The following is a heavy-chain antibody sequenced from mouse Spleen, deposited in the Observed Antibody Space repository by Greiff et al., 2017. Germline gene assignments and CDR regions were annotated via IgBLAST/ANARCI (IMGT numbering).Heavy chain of an antibody. Sequence: VHLVESGPELVKPGASVKMSCKASGYTFTSYWMHWVKQRPGQGLEWIGEIDPSDSYTNYNQKFKGKATLTVDKSSSTAYMQLSSLTSEDSAVYYCAKGNYAMDYWGQGTSVTVSS. CDR3: AKGNYAMDY. CDR2: IDPSDSYT. CDR1: GYTFTSYW. J-gene: IGHJ4*01. V-gene: IGHV1-69*02.